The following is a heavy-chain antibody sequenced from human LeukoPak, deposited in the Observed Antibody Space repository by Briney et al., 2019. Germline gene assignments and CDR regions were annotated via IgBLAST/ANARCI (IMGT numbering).Heavy chain of an antibody. J-gene: IGHJ4*02. CDR1: GFPFSSYW. Sequence: GGSLRLSCVASGFPFSSYWMTWVRQAPGKGLEWVSAISGSGGSTYYADSVKGRFTISRDNSKNTLYLQMNSLRAEDTAVYYCAKGHYSSSWTSMENWGQGTLVTVSS. V-gene: IGHV3-23*01. CDR3: AKGHYSSSWTSMEN. D-gene: IGHD6-13*01. CDR2: ISGSGGST.